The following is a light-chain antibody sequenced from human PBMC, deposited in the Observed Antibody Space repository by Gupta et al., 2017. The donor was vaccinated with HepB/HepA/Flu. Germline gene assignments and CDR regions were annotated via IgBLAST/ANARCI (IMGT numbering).Light chain of an antibody. J-gene: IGLJ3*02. CDR2: DVS. V-gene: IGLV2-23*02. Sequence: QSALPQPAAVSGSPGQSLTLSCPGTSSDVGRYNLGSWYQQHPGKAPILMMYDVSKRPSGVSKRFSGSKSGNTASLTIAGLQAEDEADYYCCSCASSSTWVFGGGTKLTVL. CDR3: CSCASSSTWV. CDR1: SSDVGRYNL.